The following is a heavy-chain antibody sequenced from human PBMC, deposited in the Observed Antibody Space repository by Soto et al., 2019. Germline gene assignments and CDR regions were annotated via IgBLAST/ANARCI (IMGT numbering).Heavy chain of an antibody. Sequence: EVQLLESGGGLVQPGGSLRLSCAASGFTFSSYAMSWVRQAAGKGLEWVSAISGSGVSTYYADSVKGRFTNSRDNSKNTLYLQMNRLRAEDTAVYHYAKVPLSRFAPRGQGTLVTVSS. J-gene: IGHJ5*02. CDR2: ISGSGVST. CDR3: AKVPLSRFAP. CDR1: GFTFSSYA. V-gene: IGHV3-23*01.